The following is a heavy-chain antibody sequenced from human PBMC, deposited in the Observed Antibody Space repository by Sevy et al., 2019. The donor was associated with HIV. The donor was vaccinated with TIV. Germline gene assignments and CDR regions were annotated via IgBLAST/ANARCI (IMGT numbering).Heavy chain of an antibody. CDR3: ATSRSGYFDSSGYYIY. CDR1: GYSFTSHW. CDR2: IFPDDSDT. D-gene: IGHD3-22*01. J-gene: IGHJ4*02. Sequence: GESLKISCQGSGYSFTSHWIGWVRHMPGKGLEWMGIIFPDDSDTRYSPSFQGQVTFSADKSINPAYLQRSSLKASDTAMYYCATSRSGYFDSSGYYIYWGQGTLVTVSS. V-gene: IGHV5-51*01.